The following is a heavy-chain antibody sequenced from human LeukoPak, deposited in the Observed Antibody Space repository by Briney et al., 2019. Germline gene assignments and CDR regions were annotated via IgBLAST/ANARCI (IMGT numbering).Heavy chain of an antibody. CDR3: AKDLVRDYGDYVFDY. CDR1: GFTFSSYA. V-gene: IGHV3-23*01. D-gene: IGHD4-17*01. CDR2: ISGSGGST. J-gene: IGHJ4*02. Sequence: GGSLRLSCAASGFTFSSYAMSWVRQAPGKGLEWVSAISGSGGSTYYADSVKGRFTISRDNSKNTLYLQMNGLRAEDTAVYYCAKDLVRDYGDYVFDYWGQGTLVTVSS.